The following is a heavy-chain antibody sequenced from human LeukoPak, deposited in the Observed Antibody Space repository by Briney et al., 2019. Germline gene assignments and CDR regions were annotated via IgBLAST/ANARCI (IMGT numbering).Heavy chain of an antibody. Sequence: PGGSLRLSCAASGFTFSNYWMHWVRQAPGKGLVWVSRIKSDGSTNYADSVKGRFTISRDNAKNTVSLQMNSLRAEDTGVYYCARAPSEIGGYYPEYFRHWGQGTLVTVSS. CDR1: GFTFSNYW. CDR3: ARAPSEIGGYYPEYFRH. CDR2: IKSDGST. J-gene: IGHJ1*01. D-gene: IGHD3-22*01. V-gene: IGHV3-74*01.